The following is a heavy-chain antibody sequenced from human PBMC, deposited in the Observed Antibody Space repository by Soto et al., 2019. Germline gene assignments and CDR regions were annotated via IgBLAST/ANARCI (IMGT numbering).Heavy chain of an antibody. V-gene: IGHV4-39*01. J-gene: IGHJ4*02. CDR2: VFSDGTT. CDR1: GASISSGSYY. Sequence: QLQLQESGPGLVKPSETLSLTCTVSGASISSGSYYWGWVRQPPGKGLEWIANVFSDGTTYYSPSLNRRFTISVDTSKNQFSLRLRSVTTADTAVYYCARQGECESTSCYGYWGQGTLVTVSS. CDR3: ARQGECESTSCYGY. D-gene: IGHD2-2*01.